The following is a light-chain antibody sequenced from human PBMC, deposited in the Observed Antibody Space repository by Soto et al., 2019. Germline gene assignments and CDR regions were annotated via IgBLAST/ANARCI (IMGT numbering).Light chain of an antibody. CDR3: MQAPQPPLP. Sequence: EIVLTQSPLSLPVTPGEPASISCRSSQSLLHSNGYNYVDWYLQKPGQSPQLLIYLVSNRASGVPDRFSGSGSRTDFTLKISRVEAEDVGLYHRMQAPQPPLPFGQ. CDR1: QSLLHSNGYNY. J-gene: IGKJ5*01. V-gene: IGKV2-28*01. CDR2: LVS.